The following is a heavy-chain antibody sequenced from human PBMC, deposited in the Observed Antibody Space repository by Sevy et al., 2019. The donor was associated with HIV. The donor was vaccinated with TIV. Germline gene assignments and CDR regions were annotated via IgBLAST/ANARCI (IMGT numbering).Heavy chain of an antibody. CDR2: ISAYNGNT. V-gene: IGHV1-18*01. D-gene: IGHD5-12*01. Sequence: ASVKVSCKASGYTFTSYGISWVRQAPGQGLEWMGWISAYNGNTNYAQKLQGRVTMTTDTSTSTAYMELRSVRSDDTAVYYCARYHTGYSGYDNYFDYWGQGTLVTVSS. CDR3: ARYHTGYSGYDNYFDY. J-gene: IGHJ4*02. CDR1: GYTFTSYG.